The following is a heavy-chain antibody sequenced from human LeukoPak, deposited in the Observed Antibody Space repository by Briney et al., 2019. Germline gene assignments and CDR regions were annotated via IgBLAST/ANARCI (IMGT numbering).Heavy chain of an antibody. CDR1: GGTFSSYA. J-gene: IGHJ4*02. V-gene: IGHV1-69*06. D-gene: IGHD2-2*01. CDR2: IIPIFGTA. Sequence: SVTVSCKASGGTFSSYAISWVRQAPGQGLEWMGGIIPIFGTANYAQKFQGRVTMTEDTSTDTAYMELSSLGSEDTAVYYCAGGKRSSRYCSSTSCYLGYWGQGTLVTVSS. CDR3: AGGKRSSRYCSSTSCYLGY.